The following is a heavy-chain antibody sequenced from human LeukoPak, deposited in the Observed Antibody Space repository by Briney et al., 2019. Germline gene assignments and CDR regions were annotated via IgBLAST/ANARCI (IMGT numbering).Heavy chain of an antibody. CDR2: INPSGGST. CDR3: ASPQGSYYYDSSGYYNLVY. D-gene: IGHD3-22*01. CDR1: GYTFTSYY. Sequence: GASVKVSCKASGYTFTSYYMHWVRQAPGQGLEWMGIINPSGGSTSYAQKFQGRVTMTRDTSTSTVYMELSSPRSEDTAVYYCASPQGSYYYDSSGYYNLVYWGQGTLVTVSS. V-gene: IGHV1-46*01. J-gene: IGHJ4*02.